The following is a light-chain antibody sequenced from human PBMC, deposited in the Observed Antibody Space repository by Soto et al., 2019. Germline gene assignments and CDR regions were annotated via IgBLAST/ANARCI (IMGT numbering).Light chain of an antibody. CDR2: DAF. CDR1: QDISNY. CDR3: QQYDNPSLT. J-gene: IGKJ4*01. V-gene: IGKV1-33*01. Sequence: DIQMTQSPSSLSASVGDRVTITCQASQDISNYLNWYQQKPGKAPKLLIYDAFDLQTGVPSRFSGSGSGTNFTFTINSLQPEDIATYYSQQYDNPSLTFGGGTKVEIK.